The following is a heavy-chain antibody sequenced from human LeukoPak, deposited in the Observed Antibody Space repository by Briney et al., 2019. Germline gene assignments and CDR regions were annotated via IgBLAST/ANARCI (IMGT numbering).Heavy chain of an antibody. V-gene: IGHV3-48*01. J-gene: IGHJ6*03. D-gene: IGHD5-18*01. CDR1: GFTFSSYS. CDR3: ARGGYSYGFYYYYYYMDV. CDR2: ISSSSSTI. Sequence: PGGSLRLSCAASGFTFSSYSMNWVRQAPGKGLEGVSYISSSSSTIYYADSVKGRFTISRDNAKNSLYLQMNSLRAEDTAVYYCARGGYSYGFYYYYYYMDVWGKGTTVTVSS.